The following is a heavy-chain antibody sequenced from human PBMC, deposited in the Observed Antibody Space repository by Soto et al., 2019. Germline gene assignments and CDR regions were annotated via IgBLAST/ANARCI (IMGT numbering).Heavy chain of an antibody. CDR2: ISAYSGNT. CDR3: ARNPSGSSFDY. V-gene: IGHV1-18*01. D-gene: IGHD1-26*01. J-gene: IGHJ4*02. Sequence: ASVKVSCKASGYTFLSYGISWVRQAPGQGLEWMGWISAYSGNTDYAQRLQDRVTLTTDTSTSTAYMELRSLRSDDTAVYYCARNPSGSSFDYWGQGTLVTVSS. CDR1: GYTFLSYG.